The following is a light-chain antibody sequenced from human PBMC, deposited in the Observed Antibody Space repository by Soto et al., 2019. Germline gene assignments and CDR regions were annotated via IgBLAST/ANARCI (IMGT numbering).Light chain of an antibody. J-gene: IGLJ1*01. CDR2: HDD. CDR1: KLGDKY. Sequence: SYELTQPPSVSVSPGQTVNITCSGDKLGDKYACWYQQRPGQSPVLVIYHDDKRPLGIPERFSGSNSGNTATLIISGTQAMDEADYYFQAWDINTYVFGPGTKLTVL. CDR3: QAWDINTYV. V-gene: IGLV3-1*01.